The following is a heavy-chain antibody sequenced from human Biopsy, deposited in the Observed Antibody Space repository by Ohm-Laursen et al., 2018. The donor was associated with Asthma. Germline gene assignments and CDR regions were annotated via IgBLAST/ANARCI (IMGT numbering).Heavy chain of an antibody. Sequence: SLRLSCAASGFTFSSYAMSWVRQAPGKGLEWVSAISGSGGSTYYADSVRGRFTISRDNSKNTLYLQMNSLTAEDKAVYYCPKAGRYFGWYWFDPWGQGTLVTVSS. CDR1: GFTFSSYA. CDR2: ISGSGGST. CDR3: PKAGRYFGWYWFDP. D-gene: IGHD3-9*01. V-gene: IGHV3-23*01. J-gene: IGHJ5*02.